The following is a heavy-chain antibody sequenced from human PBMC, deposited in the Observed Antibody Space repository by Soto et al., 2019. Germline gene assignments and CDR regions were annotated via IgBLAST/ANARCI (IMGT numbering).Heavy chain of an antibody. CDR2: ISGRGTYI. J-gene: IGHJ5*02. V-gene: IGHV3-21*06. CDR1: EFTFNTYS. CDR3: ARSGSSHASWFDP. D-gene: IGHD6-13*01. Sequence: EVQLVEPGGGLVKPGGSLRLSCAASEFTFNTYSMNWVRQAPGKGLEWVSSISGRGTYIYYADSAKGRFTISRDNDKNSLYLQMNSLRAEDTAVYYCARSGSSHASWFDPWGQGTLVTVSS.